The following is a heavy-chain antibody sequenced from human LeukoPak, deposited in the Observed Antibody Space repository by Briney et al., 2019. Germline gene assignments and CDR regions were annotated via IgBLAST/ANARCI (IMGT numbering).Heavy chain of an antibody. CDR3: AKDRIATDY. Sequence: GGSLRLSCAASGFTVSSNYMSWVRQAPGKGLEWVSAISGSGGSTYYADSVKGRFTISRDNSKNTLYLQMNSLRAEDTAVYYCAKDRIATDYWGQGTLATVSS. V-gene: IGHV3-23*01. D-gene: IGHD6-13*01. CDR2: ISGSGGST. J-gene: IGHJ4*02. CDR1: GFTVSSNY.